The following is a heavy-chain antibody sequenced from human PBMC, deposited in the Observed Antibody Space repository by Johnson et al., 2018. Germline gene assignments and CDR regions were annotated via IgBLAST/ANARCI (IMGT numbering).Heavy chain of an antibody. CDR1: GFTFSSYA. V-gene: IGHV3-74*02. Sequence: VQLVQSGGGVVQPGRSXRLSCAASGFTFSSYAMKWVRQAPGKGLEWVSRINSDGSSPSYADSVKGRFTISRDNAKTTLYLQMNSLRAEDTAVYYCARGTRCFGICTYDAFDIWGQGTMVTVSS. J-gene: IGHJ3*02. CDR2: INSDGSSP. D-gene: IGHD2-8*01. CDR3: ARGTRCFGICTYDAFDI.